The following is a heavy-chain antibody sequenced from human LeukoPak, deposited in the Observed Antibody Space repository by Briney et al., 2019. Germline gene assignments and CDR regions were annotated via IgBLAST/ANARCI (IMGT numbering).Heavy chain of an antibody. CDR2: ISGSGGST. D-gene: IGHD2-15*01. CDR1: GFTFSSYA. Sequence: GGSLRLSCAASGFTFSSYAMSWVRQAPGKGLEWVSAISGSGGSTYYADSVKGRFTISRDNAKNSLYLQMNSLRAEDTAVYYCARDCSGGSCYIDYWGQGTLVTVSS. J-gene: IGHJ4*02. CDR3: ARDCSGGSCYIDY. V-gene: IGHV3-23*01.